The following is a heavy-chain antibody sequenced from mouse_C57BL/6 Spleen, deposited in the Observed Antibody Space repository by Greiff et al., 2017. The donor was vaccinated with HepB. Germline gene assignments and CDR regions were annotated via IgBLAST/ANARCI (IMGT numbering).Heavy chain of an antibody. Sequence: QAQLQQPGAELVKPGASVKMSCKASGYTFTSYWLTWVKQRPGQGLEWIGDIYPGSGSTNYNEKFKSKATLTVDTSSSTAYMQLSSLTSEDSAVYYCARGGWLLLHYYAMDYWGQGTSVTVSS. CDR1: GYTFTSYW. CDR3: ARGGWLLLHYYAMDY. V-gene: IGHV1-55*01. J-gene: IGHJ4*01. D-gene: IGHD2-3*01. CDR2: IYPGSGST.